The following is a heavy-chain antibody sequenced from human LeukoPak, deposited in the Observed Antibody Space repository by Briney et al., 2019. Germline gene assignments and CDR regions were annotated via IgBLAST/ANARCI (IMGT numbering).Heavy chain of an antibody. D-gene: IGHD4-11*01. Sequence: GGSLRLSCAASGFTFSDYYMSWIRQAPGKGLEWVSDISSSGSTGYYADSVKGRFTISRDNAKNSLYLQMNSLRAEDTAVYYCARVPPTYSNYMDVWGKGTTVTVSS. CDR3: ARVPPTYSNYMDV. J-gene: IGHJ6*03. CDR2: ISSSGSTG. V-gene: IGHV3-11*01. CDR1: GFTFSDYY.